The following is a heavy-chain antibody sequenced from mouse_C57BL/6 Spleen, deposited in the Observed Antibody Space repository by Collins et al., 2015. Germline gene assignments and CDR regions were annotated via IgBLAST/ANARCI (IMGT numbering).Heavy chain of an antibody. D-gene: IGHD1-1*01. Sequence: NMDWVKQSHGKSLEWIGDINPNNGGTIYNQKFKGKATLTVDKSSSTAYMELRSLTSEGTAVYYCARSPYYGSSYYFDYWGQGTTLTVSS. J-gene: IGHJ2*01. V-gene: IGHV1-18*01. CDR3: ARSPYYGSSYYFDY. CDR1: N. CDR2: INPNNGGT.